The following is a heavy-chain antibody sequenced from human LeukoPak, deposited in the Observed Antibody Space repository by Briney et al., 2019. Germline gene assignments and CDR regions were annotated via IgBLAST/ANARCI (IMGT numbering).Heavy chain of an antibody. J-gene: IGHJ4*03. Sequence: SETLSLTCSVSDITTYFWSWLRQPPAGRLEWIAYVSYSGTTNYDASLQRRATISIDTSKSLVSLQLRSVTATDTAVYYCARTTPADYINGWPYFDHWGRGILVNVLS. D-gene: IGHD6-19*01. V-gene: IGHV4-59*08. CDR1: DITTYF. CDR2: VSYSGTT. CDR3: ARTTPADYINGWPYFDH.